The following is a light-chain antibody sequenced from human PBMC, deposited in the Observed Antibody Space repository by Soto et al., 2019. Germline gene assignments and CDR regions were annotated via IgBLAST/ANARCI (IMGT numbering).Light chain of an antibody. CDR3: QQRGNWPPGFT. Sequence: EIVLTQCPATLSLSPGERATLSCRASQTVSRHLAWYQQKHGQAPRPLIYDTSNRAPGIPARFSGSGSGTDFTLTISSLETEDFAVYYCQQRGNWPPGFTFGPGTTVDMK. V-gene: IGKV3-11*01. J-gene: IGKJ3*01. CDR2: DTS. CDR1: QTVSRH.